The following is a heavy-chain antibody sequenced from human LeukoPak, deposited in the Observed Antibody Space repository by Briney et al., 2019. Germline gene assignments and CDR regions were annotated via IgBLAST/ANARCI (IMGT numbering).Heavy chain of an antibody. CDR3: ARGESYYPYRGDTYYFDY. D-gene: IGHD1-26*01. J-gene: IGHJ4*02. CDR2: ISSSSSYI. V-gene: IGHV3-21*01. CDR1: GFTFSSYS. Sequence: GGSLRLSCAASGFTFSSYSMIWVRQAPGKGLEWVSSISSSSSYIYYADSVKGRFTISRDNAKNSLYLQMNSLRAEDTAVYYCARGESYYPYRGDTYYFDYWGQGTLVTVSS.